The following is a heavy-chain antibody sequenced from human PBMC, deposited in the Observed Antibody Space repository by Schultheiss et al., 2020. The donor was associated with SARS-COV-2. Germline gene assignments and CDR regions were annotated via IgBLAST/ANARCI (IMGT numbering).Heavy chain of an antibody. J-gene: IGHJ2*01. D-gene: IGHD4-17*01. CDR1: WFTVSSNY. CDR3: ARAGDTVTTEFFGYFDL. CDR2: IYSGGST. V-gene: IGHV3-53*01. Sequence: GGSLRLSCAASWFTVSSNYMSWVRQAPGKGLEWVSVIYSGGSTYYADSVKGRFTISRDNSKNTLYLQMNSLRAEDTAVYYCARAGDTVTTEFFGYFDLWGRGTLVTVSS.